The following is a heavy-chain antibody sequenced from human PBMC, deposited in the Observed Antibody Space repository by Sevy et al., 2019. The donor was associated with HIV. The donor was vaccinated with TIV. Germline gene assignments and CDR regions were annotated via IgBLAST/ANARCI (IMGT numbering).Heavy chain of an antibody. D-gene: IGHD3-10*01. Sequence: GGSLRLSCEVSGFNFRSYWMSWVRQAPGKGLEWVANIEHDGSEQYYLDSVKGRFTVSRDNGKNSLYLQMTSLRVDDAAVYYCARERQEEDKSGAKFDYWGRGTLVTVSS. CDR3: ARERQEEDKSGAKFDY. CDR2: IEHDGSEQ. CDR1: GFNFRSYW. J-gene: IGHJ4*02. V-gene: IGHV3-7*01.